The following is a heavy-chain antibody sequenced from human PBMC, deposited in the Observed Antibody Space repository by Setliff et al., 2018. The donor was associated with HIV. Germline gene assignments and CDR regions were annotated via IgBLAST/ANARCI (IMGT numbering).Heavy chain of an antibody. V-gene: IGHV5-51*01. CDR1: GYTFTDYW. D-gene: IGHD3-10*01. CDR3: ASGSGIDWFDP. Sequence: GESLKISCKASGYTFTDYWIGWVRQMPGKGLEWMAIIYPGDSDTRYSPSFQGQVTISADKSTSTAYLQWTSLKASDSAMYYCASGSGIDWFDPWGQGTLVTVSS. J-gene: IGHJ5*02. CDR2: IYPGDSDT.